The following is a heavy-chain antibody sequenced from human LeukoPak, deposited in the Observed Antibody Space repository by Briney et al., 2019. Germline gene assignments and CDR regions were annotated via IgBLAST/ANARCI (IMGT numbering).Heavy chain of an antibody. V-gene: IGHV4-59*08. Sequence: KPSETLSLTCSVSGVSISGHYWSWIRLPPGKGLEWIGYISHSGDTRYSPSLNSRVTISLDTSTNQLSLTLNFVTAADTAVYYCARQPISGWDFDYWGQRTLVTVSS. CDR2: ISHSGDT. D-gene: IGHD6-19*01. J-gene: IGHJ4*02. CDR1: GVSISGHY. CDR3: ARQPISGWDFDY.